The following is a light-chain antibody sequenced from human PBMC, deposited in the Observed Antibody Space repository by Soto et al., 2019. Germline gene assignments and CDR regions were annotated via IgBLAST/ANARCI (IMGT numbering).Light chain of an antibody. J-gene: IGKJ5*01. CDR2: DAS. V-gene: IGKV3D-15*01. Sequence: EIVMTQSPPTLSVSPGERATLSCRASQSVGSKLAWYQQRPGQAPRLLIYDASNRATGIPARFSGSGSGTEFSLTISSLQSEDFAVYSCQQYGSSPPITFGQGTRLEIK. CDR1: QSVGSK. CDR3: QQYGSSPPIT.